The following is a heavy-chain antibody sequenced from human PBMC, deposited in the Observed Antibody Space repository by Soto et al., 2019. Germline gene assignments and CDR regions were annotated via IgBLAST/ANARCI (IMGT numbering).Heavy chain of an antibody. CDR3: VKVNHSNGRGGALGY. J-gene: IGHJ4*02. Sequence: EVHLSESGGGLVQPGGSLRLSCTASGFSFTNHAMSWVRQAPGKGLEWVSGVSGRGDFPYYADSVRGLFSTSRSNSKNILHRQTDSPRGDDTAVYFSVKVNHSNGRGGALGYWGQGTLVTVSP. CDR2: VSGRGDFP. D-gene: IGHD3-10*02. V-gene: IGHV3-23*01. CDR1: GFSFTNHA.